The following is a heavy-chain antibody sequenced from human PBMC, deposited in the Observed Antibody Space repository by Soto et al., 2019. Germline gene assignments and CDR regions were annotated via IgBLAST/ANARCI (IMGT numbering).Heavy chain of an antibody. D-gene: IGHD3-10*01. CDR1: GGSFSGYY. V-gene: IGHV4-34*01. CDR3: ARRYGLSAFDI. CDR2: INHSGST. J-gene: IGHJ3*02. Sequence: SETLSLTCAIYGGSFSGYYWSWLRQPPGKGLEWIGEINHSGSTNYNPSLKSRVTISADTSKNQFSLKLSSVTAADTAVYFCARRYGLSAFDIWGQGTMVTVSS.